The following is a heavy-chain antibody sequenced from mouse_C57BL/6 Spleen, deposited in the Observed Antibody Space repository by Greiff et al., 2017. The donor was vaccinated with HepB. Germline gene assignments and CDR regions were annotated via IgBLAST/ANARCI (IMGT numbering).Heavy chain of an antibody. CDR2: IYPGSGST. V-gene: IGHV1-55*01. J-gene: IGHJ4*01. D-gene: IGHD3-3*01. CDR3: ARLGTRARDAMDY. CDR1: GYTFTSYW. Sequence: VQLQQPGAELVKPGASVKMSCKASGYTFTSYWITWVKQRPGQGLEWIGDIYPGSGSTNYNEKFKSKATLTVDTSSSTAYMQLSSLTSEDSAVYYCARLGTRARDAMDYWGQGTSVTVSS.